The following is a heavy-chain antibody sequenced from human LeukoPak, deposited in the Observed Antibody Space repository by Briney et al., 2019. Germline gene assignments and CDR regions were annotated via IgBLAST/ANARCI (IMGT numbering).Heavy chain of an antibody. J-gene: IGHJ4*02. CDR3: ARDRRFGWPIAVANFDY. V-gene: IGHV3-7*01. CDR2: IKQDGSEK. D-gene: IGHD6-19*01. Sequence: GGSLRLSCAASGFTFSSYWMSWVRQAPGKGLEWVANIKQDGSEKYYVDSVKGRFTISRDNAKNSLYLQMNSLRAEDTAVYYCARDRRFGWPIAVANFDYWGQGTLVTVSS. CDR1: GFTFSSYW.